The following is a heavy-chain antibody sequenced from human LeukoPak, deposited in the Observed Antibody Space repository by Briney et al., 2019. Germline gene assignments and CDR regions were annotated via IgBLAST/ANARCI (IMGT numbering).Heavy chain of an antibody. CDR3: AGHSVSDDNTYFDF. D-gene: IGHD5/OR15-5a*01. CDR1: GGSISSYY. Sequence: SETLSLTCTVSGGSISSYYWSWIRRPPGKGLEWIGYIYYSGSTNYNPSLKSRVAISVDTSKNQFSLKLSSVSAADTAVYFCAGHSVSDDNTYFDFWGQGTLVTVSS. CDR2: IYYSGST. V-gene: IGHV4-59*08. J-gene: IGHJ4*02.